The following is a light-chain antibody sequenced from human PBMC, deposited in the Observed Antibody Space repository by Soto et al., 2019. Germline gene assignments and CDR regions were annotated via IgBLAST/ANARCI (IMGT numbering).Light chain of an antibody. V-gene: IGLV2-14*01. CDR2: DVS. J-gene: IGLJ2*01. CDR1: SSDVGGYNY. CDR3: SSYTSSSTPHVV. Sequence: QSALTQPASVSGSPGQSITISCTGTSSDVGGYNYVSWYQQHPGKAPKLMIYDVSNRPSGVSNRFSGSKSGNTASLTISGLQADDEADYYCSSYTSSSTPHVVFVGGTKLTVL.